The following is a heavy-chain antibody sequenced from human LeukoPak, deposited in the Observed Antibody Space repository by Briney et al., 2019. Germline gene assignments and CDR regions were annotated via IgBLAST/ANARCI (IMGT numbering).Heavy chain of an antibody. CDR1: GYTFTSYD. CDR2: MNPNSGNT. D-gene: IGHD2-2*01. CDR3: ARGRYCSSTSCYVRGDAFDI. Sequence: ASVKVSRKASGYTFTSYDINWVRQATGQGREWMGWMNPNSGNTGYAQKFQGRVTMTRNTSISTAYMELSSLRSEDTAVYYCARGRYCSSTSCYVRGDAFDIWGQGTMVTVSS. V-gene: IGHV1-8*01. J-gene: IGHJ3*02.